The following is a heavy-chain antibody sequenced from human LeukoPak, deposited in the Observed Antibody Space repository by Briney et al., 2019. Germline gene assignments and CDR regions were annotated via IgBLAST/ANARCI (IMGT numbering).Heavy chain of an antibody. CDR1: GFSFTYST. CDR2: ITSSSGNI. D-gene: IGHD3-9*01. V-gene: IGHV3-21*01. J-gene: IGHJ5*02. Sequence: GGSLRLSCAASGFSFTYSTMNWFRLAPGKGLEWVSSITSSSGNIYYSHSVTGRFTVSRDNAKNSLYLQMNSLIAEDSALYYCVRIPNNAGFPNWFDPWGQGTLVSVSS. CDR3: VRIPNNAGFPNWFDP.